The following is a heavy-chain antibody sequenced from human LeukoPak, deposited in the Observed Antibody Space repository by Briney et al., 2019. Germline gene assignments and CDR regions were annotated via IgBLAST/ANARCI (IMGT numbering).Heavy chain of an antibody. CDR1: GYTFTNYG. J-gene: IGHJ6*02. Sequence: ASVKVCCKASGYTFTNYGISWVRQAPGQGLEWMGWISAYNGDTNFAQKLQGRVTMTTDTSTSTAYMELRSLRSDDTAVYYCARDSPLYGYATGGSYYYGMDVWGQGTTVTVSS. D-gene: IGHD5-18*01. V-gene: IGHV1-18*01. CDR2: ISAYNGDT. CDR3: ARDSPLYGYATGGSYYYGMDV.